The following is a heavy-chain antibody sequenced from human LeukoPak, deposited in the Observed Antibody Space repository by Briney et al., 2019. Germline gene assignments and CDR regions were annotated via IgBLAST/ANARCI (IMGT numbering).Heavy chain of an antibody. CDR1: GFTFSSYA. CDR3: ARERGYSYGYSLGLNDY. V-gene: IGHV3-23*01. Sequence: GGSLRLSCAASGFTFSSYAMSWVRQAPGKGLEWISGISDSGGSTYYADSVKGRFTVSRDNSKNTLYLQMNSLRAEDTAVYYCARERGYSYGYSLGLNDYWGQGTLVTVSS. D-gene: IGHD5-18*01. J-gene: IGHJ4*02. CDR2: ISDSGGST.